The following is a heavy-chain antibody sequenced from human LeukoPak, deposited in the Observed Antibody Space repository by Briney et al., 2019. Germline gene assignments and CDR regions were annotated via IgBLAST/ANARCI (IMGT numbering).Heavy chain of an antibody. J-gene: IGHJ4*02. CDR3: ARDASSYYYDSSGYYIY. D-gene: IGHD3-22*01. V-gene: IGHV1-18*01. CDR2: INNNNGDT. CDR1: GYNFIIYG. Sequence: GASVKVSCKASGYNFIIYGLTWVRQAPGQGLEWMGWINNNNGDTNYAQKIQDRVTMITDTSTSTAYMELSSLRSEDTAVYYCARDASSYYYDSSGYYIYWGQGTLVTVSS.